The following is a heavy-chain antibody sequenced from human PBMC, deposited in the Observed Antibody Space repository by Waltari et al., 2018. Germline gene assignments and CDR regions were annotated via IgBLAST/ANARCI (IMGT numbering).Heavy chain of an antibody. Sequence: EVQLVQSGAEVKKPGESLKISCKGSGYSFTSYWIGWVRQMRGKGLEWVGNISPGDSDTRYSPSFQGQVTISADKSISTAYLQWSSLKASDTAMYYCARGVIPAAIREGNWFDPWGQGTLVTVSS. D-gene: IGHD2-2*01. CDR3: ARGVIPAAIREGNWFDP. CDR1: GYSFTSYW. J-gene: IGHJ5*02. CDR2: ISPGDSDT. V-gene: IGHV5-51*01.